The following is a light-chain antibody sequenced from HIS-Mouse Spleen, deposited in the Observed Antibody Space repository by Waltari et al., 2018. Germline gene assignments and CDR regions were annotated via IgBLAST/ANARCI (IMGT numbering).Light chain of an antibody. J-gene: IGKJ1*01. V-gene: IGKV4-1*01. CDR3: QQYYSTPPT. CDR2: WAS. CDR1: QSVLYSSNNKNY. Sequence: DIVMTQSPDSLAVSLGERATINCKSSQSVLYSSNNKNYLAWYQQKPVQPPKLLIYWASTRESGVPDRFSGSGSGTDFTLTISSLQAEDVAVHYCQQYYSTPPTFGQGTKVEIK.